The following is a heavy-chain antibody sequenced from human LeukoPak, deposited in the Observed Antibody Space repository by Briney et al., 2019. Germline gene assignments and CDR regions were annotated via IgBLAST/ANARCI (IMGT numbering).Heavy chain of an antibody. V-gene: IGHV4-34*01. D-gene: IGHD5-24*01. CDR1: GGSFSGYS. J-gene: IGHJ4*02. CDR3: AREGIRRDGYRRVDY. Sequence: SSETLSLNCAVYGGSFSGYSWSWIRQPPGKGREWSGEANHSGSTNYSPSLKSRVTISVDTSKNQFSLKLRSVTAADTAEYYCAREGIRRDGYRRVDYWGQGTLVTVSS. CDR2: ANHSGST.